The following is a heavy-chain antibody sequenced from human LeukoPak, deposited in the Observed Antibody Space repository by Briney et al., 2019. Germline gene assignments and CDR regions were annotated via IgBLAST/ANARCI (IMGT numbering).Heavy chain of an antibody. CDR2: IYYSGST. J-gene: IGHJ4*02. CDR3: ARDGASGGYVR. Sequence: SETLSLTCTVSGGSISSYYWSWIRQPPGKGLEWIGYIYYSGSTNYNPSLKSRVTISVDTSKNQLSLKLSSVTAADTAVYYCARDGASGGYVRWGQGTLVTVSS. CDR1: GGSISSYY. V-gene: IGHV4-59*01. D-gene: IGHD5-12*01.